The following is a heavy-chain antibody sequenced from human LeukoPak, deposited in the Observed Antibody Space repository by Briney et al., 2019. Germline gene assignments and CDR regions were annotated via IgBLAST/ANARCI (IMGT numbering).Heavy chain of an antibody. CDR3: VRAPQTKLGY. Sequence: RSGGSLRLSCAASGFTFSGYYMTWIRQAPGKGLEWISHISSDGTTAWYADSVKGRFTISRDNAKNSLYLQMNSLTAEDTAVLYCVRAPQTKLGYWGQGALVTVSS. J-gene: IGHJ4*02. CDR1: GFTFSGYY. CDR2: ISSDGTTA. V-gene: IGHV3-11*01.